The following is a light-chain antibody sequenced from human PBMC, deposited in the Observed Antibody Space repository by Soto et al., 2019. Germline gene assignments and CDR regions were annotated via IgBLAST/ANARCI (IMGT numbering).Light chain of an antibody. CDR3: QQSYITLSLN. CDR2: AAS. J-gene: IGKJ4*01. Sequence: QMTQSPSSLSASVGDTVTITCRASQNINLYLNWFQQKPGKAPRLLIYAASTLESGVPSRFSGSGSGTDFTLTISSMQPEDFATYFCQQSYITLSLNFGGGTKVDMK. V-gene: IGKV1-39*01. CDR1: QNINLY.